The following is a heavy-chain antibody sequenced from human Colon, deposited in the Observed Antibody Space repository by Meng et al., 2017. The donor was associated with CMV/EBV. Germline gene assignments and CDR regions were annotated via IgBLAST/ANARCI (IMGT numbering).Heavy chain of an antibody. CDR1: GFTFSSYE. D-gene: IGHD2-21*01. V-gene: IGHV3-48*03. J-gene: IGHJ4*02. CDR3: VRADRCGGDCYDRPLDY. CDR2: ISSSATTI. Sequence: GGSLRLSCAASGFTFSSYEMNWVRQAPGKGLEWVSYISSSATTIYYADSVKGRFTISRDNSKNTLYLQMNSLRVEDTAIYYCVRADRCGGDCYDRPLDYWGQGSLVTVSS.